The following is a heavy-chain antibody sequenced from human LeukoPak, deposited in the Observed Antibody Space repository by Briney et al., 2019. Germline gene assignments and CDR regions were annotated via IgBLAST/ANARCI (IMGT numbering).Heavy chain of an antibody. D-gene: IGHD5-12*01. V-gene: IGHV4-38-2*02. CDR1: GYSISSGYY. CDR2: IYHSGST. J-gene: IGHJ4*02. CDR3: ARRYREFDY. Sequence: SETLSLTCTVSGYSISSGYYWGWIRQPPGKGLEWIGSIYHSGSTYYNPSLKRRVTISVDTSKNQFSLKLSSVTAADTAVYYCARRYREFDYWGQGTLVTVS.